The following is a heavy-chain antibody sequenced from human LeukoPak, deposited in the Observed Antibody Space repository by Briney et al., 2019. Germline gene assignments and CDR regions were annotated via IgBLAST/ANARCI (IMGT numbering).Heavy chain of an antibody. Sequence: GESLKISCKGSGYGFTSYWIGWVRQMPGKGLEWMGIIYPGDSDTRYSPSFQGQVTISADKSISTAYLQWSSLKASDTAMYYCARRLRYYDSSGYKYYFDYWGQGTLVTVSS. D-gene: IGHD3-22*01. J-gene: IGHJ4*02. CDR2: IYPGDSDT. CDR1: GYGFTSYW. V-gene: IGHV5-51*01. CDR3: ARRLRYYDSSGYKYYFDY.